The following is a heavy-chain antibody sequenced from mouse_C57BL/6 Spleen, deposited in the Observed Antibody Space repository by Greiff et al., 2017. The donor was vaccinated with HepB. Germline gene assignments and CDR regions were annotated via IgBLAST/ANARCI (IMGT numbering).Heavy chain of an antibody. D-gene: IGHD1-1*01. CDR2: ISDGGSYT. J-gene: IGHJ3*01. CDR3: ASSFITTVVAKDWFAY. CDR1: GFTFSSYA. Sequence: EVMLVESGGGLVKPGGSLKLSCAASGFTFSSYAMSWVRQTPEKRLEWVATISDGGSYTYYPDNVKGRLNISRDNAKNNLYLQMSHLKSEDTAMYYCASSFITTVVAKDWFAYWGQGTLVTVSA. V-gene: IGHV5-4*03.